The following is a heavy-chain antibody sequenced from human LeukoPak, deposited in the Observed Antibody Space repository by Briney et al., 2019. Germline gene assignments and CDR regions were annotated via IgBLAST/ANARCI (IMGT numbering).Heavy chain of an antibody. J-gene: IGHJ4*03. Sequence: ASVKVSCKASGYTFTSYDIYWVRQATGQGLEWMGWMNTNSGNTGYAQTFQGRVTMTRNSSISTAYMELSSMRAEDTAGYYCARGRGVGATTVQPFDNWGHGTLVTVSS. CDR1: GYTFTSYD. CDR3: ARGRGVGATTVQPFDN. D-gene: IGHD1-26*01. CDR2: MNTNSGNT. V-gene: IGHV1-8*01.